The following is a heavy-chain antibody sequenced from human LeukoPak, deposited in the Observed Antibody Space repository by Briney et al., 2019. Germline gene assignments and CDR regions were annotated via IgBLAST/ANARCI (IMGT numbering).Heavy chain of an antibody. D-gene: IGHD4-17*01. CDR1: GFTFSNYA. V-gene: IGHV3-23*01. Sequence: GGSLRLSCAASGFTFSNYAMSWVRQAPGKGLEWVSSINGRGGSTYYADSVKGRFTISRDNSKNTLYLQINSLRAEDTAVYYCARDHLTSGDDYFDYWGQGTLVTVSS. CDR3: ARDHLTSGDDYFDY. CDR2: INGRGGST. J-gene: IGHJ4*02.